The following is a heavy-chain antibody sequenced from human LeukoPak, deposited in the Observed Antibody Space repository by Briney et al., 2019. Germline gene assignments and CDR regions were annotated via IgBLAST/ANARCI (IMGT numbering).Heavy chain of an antibody. Sequence: ASVKVSCKASGYTFTGYHMHWVRQAPGQGLEWMGWINPNSGDTNYAQKFQGRVTMTRDTSISTAYMELSSMRSDDTAVFYCARTLWFGELAPTDYWGQGTLVTVSS. CDR1: GYTFTGYH. CDR3: ARTLWFGELAPTDY. D-gene: IGHD3-10*01. CDR2: INPNSGDT. V-gene: IGHV1-2*02. J-gene: IGHJ4*02.